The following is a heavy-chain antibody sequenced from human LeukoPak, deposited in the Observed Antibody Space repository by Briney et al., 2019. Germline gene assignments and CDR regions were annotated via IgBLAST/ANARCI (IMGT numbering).Heavy chain of an antibody. D-gene: IGHD1-7*01. CDR2: ISSSSSTI. CDR3: ARVGITGTTSAFDI. V-gene: IGHV3-48*01. Sequence: AGGSLRLSCAASGFTFSSYSMNWVRQAPGKGLEWVSYISSSSSTIYYADSVKGRFTISRDNAKNSLYLQMNSLRAEDTAVYYCARVGITGTTSAFDIWGQGTMVTVSS. CDR1: GFTFSSYS. J-gene: IGHJ3*02.